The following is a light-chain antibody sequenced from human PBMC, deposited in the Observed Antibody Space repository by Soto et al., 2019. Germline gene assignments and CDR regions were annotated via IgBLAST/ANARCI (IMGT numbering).Light chain of an antibody. J-gene: IGKJ4*01. CDR3: QQANSFPLT. V-gene: IGKV1-12*01. Sequence: DIQMTQSPSSVSASAGDRVTITCRASQGISSLLAWYQQKPGKAPNLLIHTSSSLQSGVPSRFSGSRSGTDFTLTISSLQPEDFATYYCQQANSFPLTFGGGTKVDIK. CDR1: QGISSL. CDR2: TSS.